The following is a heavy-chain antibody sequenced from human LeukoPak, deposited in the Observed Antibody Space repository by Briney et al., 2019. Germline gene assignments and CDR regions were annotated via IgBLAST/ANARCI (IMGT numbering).Heavy chain of an antibody. J-gene: IGHJ4*02. CDR3: ARDYGGYYFDY. Sequence: SETLSLTCTVSGGSISSYYWSWIRQPPGKGLEWIGYIYYSGSTNYNPSLKSRVTISVDTSKNQFSLKLSSVTAADTAVYYCARDYGGYYFDYWGQGTLVTVSS. V-gene: IGHV4-59*01. D-gene: IGHD4-23*01. CDR2: IYYSGST. CDR1: GGSISSYY.